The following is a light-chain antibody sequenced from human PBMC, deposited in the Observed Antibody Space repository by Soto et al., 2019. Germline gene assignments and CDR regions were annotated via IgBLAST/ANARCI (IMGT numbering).Light chain of an antibody. V-gene: IGKV3-11*01. CDR1: EYVDIY. CDR3: QQRRSWPPLT. CDR2: HAS. J-gene: IGKJ4*01. Sequence: ETVLTQSPATLSLSPGETATLSCRASEYVDIYLAWYQQKPGQAPRLLISHASNRATGIAARFSGSGSGTDFTLTVSSLEPEDSAVDYCQQRRSWPPLTFGGGTMVEIK.